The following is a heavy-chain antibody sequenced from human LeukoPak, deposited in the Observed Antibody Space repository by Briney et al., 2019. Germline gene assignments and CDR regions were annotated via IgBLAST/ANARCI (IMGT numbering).Heavy chain of an antibody. Sequence: ASVKVSCKASGYTFTGYHMHWVRQAPGQGLEWMGWINPNSGGTNYAQKFQGRVTMTRDTSISTAYMELSRLRSDDKAVYYCARFKGHSSGYYYVGYFDYWGQGTLVTVSS. CDR3: ARFKGHSSGYYYVGYFDY. V-gene: IGHV1-2*02. D-gene: IGHD3-22*01. J-gene: IGHJ4*02. CDR1: GYTFTGYH. CDR2: INPNSGGT.